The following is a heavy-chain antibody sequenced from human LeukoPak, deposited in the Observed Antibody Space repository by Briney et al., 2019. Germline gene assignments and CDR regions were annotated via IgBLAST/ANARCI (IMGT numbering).Heavy chain of an antibody. Sequence: SGPTLVKPTQTLTLTCTFSGFSLSTSGVGVGWIRQPPGKALEWLALIYWDDDKRYSPSLKSRLTITKDTSKNQVVLTMTNMGPVDTATYYCATLGRATPHYWGQGTLVTVSS. CDR2: IYWDDDK. CDR1: GFSLSTSGVG. CDR3: ATLGRATPHY. J-gene: IGHJ4*02. D-gene: IGHD3-10*01. V-gene: IGHV2-5*02.